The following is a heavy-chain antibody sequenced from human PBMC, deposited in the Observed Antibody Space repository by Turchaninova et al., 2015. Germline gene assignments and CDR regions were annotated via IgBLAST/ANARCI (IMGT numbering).Heavy chain of an antibody. CDR3: ARVLWDIVSAPGAIPTYYFDS. Sequence: RLSCAASGFTFSTYWISWVRQAPGKGLEWVANIKQDGSEKYYVDSEKGRFTISRDNARNTLYLQMHSLRAEDTAVYYCARVLWDIVSAPGAIPTYYFDSCGHGALVTVSS. CDR2: IKQDGSEK. J-gene: IGHJ4*01. CDR1: GFTFSTYW. V-gene: IGHV3-7*03. D-gene: IGHD5/OR15-5a*01.